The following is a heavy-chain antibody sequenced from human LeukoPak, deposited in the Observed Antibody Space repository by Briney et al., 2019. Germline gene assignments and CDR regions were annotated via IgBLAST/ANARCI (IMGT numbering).Heavy chain of an antibody. CDR2: INHSGST. Sequence: SETLSLTCAVYGGSFSGYYWSWIRQPPGKGLEWIGEINHSGSTNYNPSLKSRVTISVDTSKNQFSLKLSSVTAADTAVYYYARRRGFSGYAPARYYYYMDVWGKGTTVTISS. V-gene: IGHV4-34*01. J-gene: IGHJ6*03. D-gene: IGHD5-12*01. CDR1: GGSFSGYY. CDR3: ARRRGFSGYAPARYYYYMDV.